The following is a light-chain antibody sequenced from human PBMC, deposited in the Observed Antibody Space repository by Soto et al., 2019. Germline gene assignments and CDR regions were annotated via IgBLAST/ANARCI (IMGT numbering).Light chain of an antibody. CDR2: EAS. CDR1: QTISSC. V-gene: IGKV1-5*03. Sequence: DIQMTQSPSTLSGSVGDRVTITCRASQTISSCLAWYQQKPGKAPKLLIYEASTLKSGVPSRFSGSGSGTEFTLTISSLQPEDFATYYCKHYNSYSEAFGQGTKVDIK. J-gene: IGKJ1*01. CDR3: KHYNSYSEA.